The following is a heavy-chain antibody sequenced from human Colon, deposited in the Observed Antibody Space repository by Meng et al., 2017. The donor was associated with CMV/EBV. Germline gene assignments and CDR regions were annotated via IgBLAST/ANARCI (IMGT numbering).Heavy chain of an antibody. V-gene: IGHV1-69*10. CDR1: GGSFSDFA. CDR3: ARDLFSPGGNSCFDY. J-gene: IGHJ4*02. Sequence: SLKVSCKASGGSFSDFAISWVRQAPGQGLEWMGGVIPIIGMTNYAQKFQGRVTITADKSTNTAYMELRSLTSDDTAVYYCARDLFSPGGNSCFDYWGQGTVVTVSS. CDR2: VIPIIGMT. D-gene: IGHD3-16*01.